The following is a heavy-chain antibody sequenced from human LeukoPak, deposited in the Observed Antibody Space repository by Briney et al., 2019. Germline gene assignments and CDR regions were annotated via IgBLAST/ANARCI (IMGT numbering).Heavy chain of an antibody. CDR3: ARYHLGSYFRDPFDH. CDR1: GFTFSSYA. V-gene: IGHV3-30-3*01. D-gene: IGHD3-10*01. CDR2: ISYDGSNK. J-gene: IGHJ4*02. Sequence: GGSLRLSCAASGFTFSSYAMHWVRQAPGKGLEWVAVISYDGSNKYYADSVKGRFTISRDNSKNTLYLQMNSLRAEDTAVYYCARYHLGSYFRDPFDHWGQGTLVTVSS.